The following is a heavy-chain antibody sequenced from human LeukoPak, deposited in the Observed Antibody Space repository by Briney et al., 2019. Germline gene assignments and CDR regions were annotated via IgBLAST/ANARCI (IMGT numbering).Heavy chain of an antibody. CDR2: ISSSSSYI. Sequence: PGRSLRLSCAASGFTFSSYGMHWVRQAPGKGLEWVSSISSSSSYIYYADSVKGRFTISRDNAKNSLYLQMNSLRAEDTAVYYCARAPRGQQLVVCYWGQGTLVTVSS. CDR3: ARAPRGQQLVVCY. V-gene: IGHV3-21*01. D-gene: IGHD6-13*01. CDR1: GFTFSSYG. J-gene: IGHJ4*02.